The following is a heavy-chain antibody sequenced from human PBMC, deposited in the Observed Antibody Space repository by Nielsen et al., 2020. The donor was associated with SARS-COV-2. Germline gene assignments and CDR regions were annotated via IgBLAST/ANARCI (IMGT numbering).Heavy chain of an antibody. Sequence: SETLSLTCSVSGDSIRSPTFYWAWIRQPPGKGLEWIGSIFHSGSAYYNPSLESRVTMSVDTSTNQFSLKVTSVTAADTAVYYCARRDVYWYFDLWGRGSQVTVSS. V-gene: IGHV4-39*07. CDR1: GDSIRSPTFY. CDR3: ARRDVYWYFDL. J-gene: IGHJ2*01. CDR2: IFHSGSA.